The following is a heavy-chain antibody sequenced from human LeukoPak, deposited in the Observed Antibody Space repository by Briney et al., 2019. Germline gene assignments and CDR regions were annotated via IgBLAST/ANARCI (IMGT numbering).Heavy chain of an antibody. J-gene: IGHJ3*02. CDR3: ASYSGIYSAFEI. CDR1: GDSITNSNYY. CDR2: IFYNGGP. D-gene: IGHD1-26*01. V-gene: IGHV4-39*07. Sequence: PSETLSLTCTASGDSITNSNYYWGWVRQSPGRGLEWLGNIFYNGGPYYNPSFKSRVVISVDTSMNHFSLTLNAVTAADTAVYHCASYSGIYSAFEIWSQGTLVTVSS.